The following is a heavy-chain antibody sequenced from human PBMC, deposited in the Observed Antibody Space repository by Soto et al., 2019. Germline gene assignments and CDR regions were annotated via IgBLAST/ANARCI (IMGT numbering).Heavy chain of an antibody. V-gene: IGHV1-69*08. CDR1: GATFNDYT. CDR3: ASGKSQMTQDRMGFYYYMDV. D-gene: IGHD2-15*01. J-gene: IGHJ6*03. Sequence: QVRLVQSGAEVKKPGSSVRISCAASGATFNDYTFTWVRRAPGQGLQWMGRVIPLLDASNYAEKFQDRVTITADRSTSTVYMELSGLKSEDSAIYYCASGKSQMTQDRMGFYYYMDVCGKGTTVTVSS. CDR2: VIPLLDAS.